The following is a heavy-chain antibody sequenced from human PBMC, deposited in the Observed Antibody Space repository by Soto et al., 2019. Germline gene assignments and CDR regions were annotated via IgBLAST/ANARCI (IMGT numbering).Heavy chain of an antibody. CDR1: GFTFSSYA. V-gene: IGHV3-30-3*01. Sequence: GGSLRLSCAASGFTFSSYAMHWVRQAPGKGLEWVAVISYDGSNKYYADSVKGRFTISRDNSKNTLYLQMNSLRAEDTAVYYCARRYCSGGSCYSGYYYGMDVWGQGTTVTVSS. CDR2: ISYDGSNK. D-gene: IGHD2-15*01. CDR3: ARRYCSGGSCYSGYYYGMDV. J-gene: IGHJ6*02.